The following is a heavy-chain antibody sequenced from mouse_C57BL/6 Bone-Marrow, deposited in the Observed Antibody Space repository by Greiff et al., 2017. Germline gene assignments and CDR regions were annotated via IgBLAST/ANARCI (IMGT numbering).Heavy chain of an antibody. V-gene: IGHV3-6*01. CDR2: ISYDGSN. Sequence: EVQLQQSGPGLVKPSQSLSLTCSVTGYSITSGYYWNWIRQFPGNKLEWMGYISYDGSNNYNPSLKNRIPITRDTSKNQFFLKLNSVTTEDTATYYCAREGDSPYYFDYWGQGTTLTVSS. D-gene: IGHD2-12*01. CDR3: AREGDSPYYFDY. CDR1: GYSITSGYY. J-gene: IGHJ2*01.